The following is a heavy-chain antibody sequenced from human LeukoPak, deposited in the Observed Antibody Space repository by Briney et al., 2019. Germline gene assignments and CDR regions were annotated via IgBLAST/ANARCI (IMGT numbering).Heavy chain of an antibody. V-gene: IGHV3-66*01. J-gene: IGHJ4*02. CDR2: IYSGGST. CDR1: GLTVSNEY. D-gene: IGHD6-13*01. CDR3: AREPAADPYYFDY. Sequence: GGSLRLSCAASGLTVSNEYMTWVRQAPGKGLEWVSVIYSGGSTGYADSVKGRFTISRDNSKNTLHLQMNSLTVEDTAVYYCAREPAADPYYFDYWGQGTLVTVSS.